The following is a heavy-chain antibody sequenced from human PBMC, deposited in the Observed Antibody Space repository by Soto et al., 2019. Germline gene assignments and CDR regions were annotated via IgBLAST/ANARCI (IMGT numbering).Heavy chain of an antibody. V-gene: IGHV1-69*01. D-gene: IGHD6-6*01. CDR2: FIPIFGIT. J-gene: IGHJ6*02. CDR1: GGTLGSYA. CDR3: VPLPPSTIRGRPGMDV. Sequence: QVQLLQSGAEVRKPGSSVKVSCKASGGTLGSYAITWVRQAPGQGFEWMGGFIPIFGITNYAQRFEDRLTITADESTSTVYMELSSLTYDDTAVYYCVPLPPSTIRGRPGMDVWGQGTTITVSS.